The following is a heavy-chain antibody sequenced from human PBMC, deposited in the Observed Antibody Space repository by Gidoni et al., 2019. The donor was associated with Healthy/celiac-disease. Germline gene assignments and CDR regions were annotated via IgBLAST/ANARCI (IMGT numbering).Heavy chain of an antibody. CDR3: ARDELWGGWYPYYFDY. D-gene: IGHD6-19*01. Sequence: QVQLVESGGGVVQPGRSLRLSCAASGFTFSSYGMHWVRQAPGKGLEGVAVISYDGSNKYYADSVKGRFTISRDNSKNTLYLQMNSLRAEDTAVYYCARDELWGGWYPYYFDYWGQGTLVTVSS. CDR1: GFTFSSYG. V-gene: IGHV3-30*03. J-gene: IGHJ4*02. CDR2: ISYDGSNK.